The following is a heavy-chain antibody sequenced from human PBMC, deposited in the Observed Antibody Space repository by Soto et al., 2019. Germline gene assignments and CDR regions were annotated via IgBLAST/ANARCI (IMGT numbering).Heavy chain of an antibody. CDR3: ARGVYNTIFGVVSLDY. J-gene: IGHJ4*02. V-gene: IGHV4-34*01. D-gene: IGHD3-3*01. CDR1: GGSFSGYY. Sequence: PSETLSLTCAVYGGSFSGYYWSWIRQPPGKGLEWIGENNHSGSTNYNPSLKSRVTISVDTSKNQFSLTLSSMTAADTAVYYCARGVYNTIFGVVSLDYWGQGTQVTVSS. CDR2: NNHSGST.